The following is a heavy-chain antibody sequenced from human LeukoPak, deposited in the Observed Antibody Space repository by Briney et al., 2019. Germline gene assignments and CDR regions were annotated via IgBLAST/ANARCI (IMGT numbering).Heavy chain of an antibody. D-gene: IGHD3-22*01. J-gene: IGHJ4*02. CDR2: ISSSGSTI. Sequence: GGSLRLSCAASGFTFSSYEMNWVRQAPGKGLEWVSYISSSGSTIYYADSVKGRFTISRDNAKNSLYLQMNSLRAEDTAVYYCARVLRPYDSSGYYYPFDYWGQGTLVTVSS. V-gene: IGHV3-48*03. CDR3: ARVLRPYDSSGYYYPFDY. CDR1: GFTFSSYE.